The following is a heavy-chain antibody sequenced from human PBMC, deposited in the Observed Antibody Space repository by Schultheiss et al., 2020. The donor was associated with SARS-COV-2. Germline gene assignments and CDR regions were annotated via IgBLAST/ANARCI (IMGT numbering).Heavy chain of an antibody. CDR3: ARGGGGYDAFDI. CDR2: IGTAGDT. V-gene: IGHV3-13*01. D-gene: IGHD3-16*01. Sequence: GESLKISCAASGFTFSSYDMHWVRQATGKGLEWVSAIGTAGDTYYPGSVKGRFTISRENAKNSLYLQMNSLRAGDTAVYYCARGGGGYDAFDIWGQGTMVTVSS. CDR1: GFTFSSYD. J-gene: IGHJ3*02.